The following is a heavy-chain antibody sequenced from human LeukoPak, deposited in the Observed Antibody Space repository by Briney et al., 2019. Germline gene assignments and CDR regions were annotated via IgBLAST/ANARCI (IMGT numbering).Heavy chain of an antibody. CDR2: IYTSGST. Sequence: PSETLSLTCTVSGGSISSYYWSWIRQPAGKGLDCIGRIYTSGSTNYNPSLKSRVTMSVDTSKNQFSLKLSSVTAADTAVYYCARDVGQQLAPYYYYYYYMDVWGKGTTVTVSS. CDR3: ARDVGQQLAPYYYYYYYMDV. J-gene: IGHJ6*03. CDR1: GGSISSYY. V-gene: IGHV4-4*07. D-gene: IGHD6-13*01.